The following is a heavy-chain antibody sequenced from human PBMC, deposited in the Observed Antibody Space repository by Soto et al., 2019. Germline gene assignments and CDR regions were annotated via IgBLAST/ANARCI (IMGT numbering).Heavy chain of an antibody. Sequence: PGGSLRLSCAASGFTFRSYAMYWVRQAPGKGLEWVAVISYDESDKYYADSLKGRFTISRDNSKNTLYLQMNSLRGEDTAVYYCARDLSVAGPDYWGQGTLVTVSS. J-gene: IGHJ4*02. D-gene: IGHD6-19*01. CDR3: ARDLSVAGPDY. CDR1: GFTFRSYA. V-gene: IGHV3-30*03. CDR2: ISYDESDK.